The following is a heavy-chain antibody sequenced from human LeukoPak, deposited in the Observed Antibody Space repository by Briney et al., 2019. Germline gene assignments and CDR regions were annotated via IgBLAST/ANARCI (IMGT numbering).Heavy chain of an antibody. D-gene: IGHD2-21*01. CDR2: ISYDGSNK. CDR3: ARSGVRVVVIAKDLDY. Sequence: GGSLRLSCAASGFTFSSYAMHWVRQAPGKGLEWVAVISYDGSNKYYADSVKGRFTISRDNSKNTLYLQMNSLRAEDTAVYYCARSGVRVVVIAKDLDYWGQGTLVTVSS. J-gene: IGHJ4*02. CDR1: GFTFSSYA. V-gene: IGHV3-30-3*01.